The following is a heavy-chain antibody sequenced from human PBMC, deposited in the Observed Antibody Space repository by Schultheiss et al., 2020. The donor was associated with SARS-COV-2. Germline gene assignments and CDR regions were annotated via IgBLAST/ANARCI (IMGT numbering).Heavy chain of an antibody. Sequence: GGSLRLSCAASGFTFDDYAMHWVRQAPGKGLEWVSGISWNSGSIGYADSLKGRFTISRDNAKNSLYLQMNSLRAEDTAVYYCASRYCSSTSCSNYWYFDLWGRGTLVTVSS. J-gene: IGHJ2*01. CDR3: ASRYCSSTSCSNYWYFDL. V-gene: IGHV3-9*01. CDR1: GFTFDDYA. CDR2: ISWNSGSI. D-gene: IGHD2-2*01.